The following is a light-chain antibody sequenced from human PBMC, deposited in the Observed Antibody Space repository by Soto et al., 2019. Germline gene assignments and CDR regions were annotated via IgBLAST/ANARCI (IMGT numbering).Light chain of an antibody. V-gene: IGKV1-5*03. J-gene: IGKJ2*01. CDR2: KAS. CDR3: QQFDAYSST. CDR1: QSISNW. Sequence: DIQMTQTPSTLSASVGDRVTITCRASQSISNWLAWYQQKPGKAPKLLIYKASILENGVPSRFTGSGSETEFTLSINSLQPDDFATYYCQQFDAYSSTFGQGTQL.